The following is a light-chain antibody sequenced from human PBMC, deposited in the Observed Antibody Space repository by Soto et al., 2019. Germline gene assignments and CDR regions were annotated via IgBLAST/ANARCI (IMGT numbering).Light chain of an antibody. CDR1: QSISRN. V-gene: IGKV3-15*01. Sequence: EIVMTQSPAGLSASPGESATRXXRASQSISRNLAWYQQKPGQAPRVLIYGASTRATGVPARFSGSGSGTEFTLTINSLQSEDFVVYFCQQYNDWPTFGQGTKVDIK. CDR3: QQYNDWPT. J-gene: IGKJ1*01. CDR2: GAS.